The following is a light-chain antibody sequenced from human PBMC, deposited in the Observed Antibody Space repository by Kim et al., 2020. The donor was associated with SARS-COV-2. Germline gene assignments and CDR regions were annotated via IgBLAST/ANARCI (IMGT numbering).Light chain of an antibody. CDR3: SAWDSSLYAHV. V-gene: IGLV10-54*01. CDR1: SNHVGYPG. J-gene: IGLJ1*01. CDR2: RNN. Sequence: RQTATLTGTGNSNHVGYPGAAWLQHHQGHPPKLLSYRNNNRPSGISERFSASRSGNTASLTITGLQPEDEADYYCSAWDSSLYAHVFGPGTKVTVL.